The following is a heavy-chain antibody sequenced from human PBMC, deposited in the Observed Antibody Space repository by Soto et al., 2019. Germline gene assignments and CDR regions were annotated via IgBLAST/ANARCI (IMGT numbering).Heavy chain of an antibody. CDR3: ARGFGYGTFLLDS. Sequence: SETLSLTCAVYGGSLTTHYWSWIRQPPGKGLEWIGEVNVGGNTNYSPSLKRRVSMSIDASKNQISLKVTAVTAADTAVYYCARGFGYGTFLLDSWGLGTLVTVSS. D-gene: IGHD2-15*01. V-gene: IGHV4-34*01. CDR2: VNVGGNT. J-gene: IGHJ4*02. CDR1: GGSLTTHY.